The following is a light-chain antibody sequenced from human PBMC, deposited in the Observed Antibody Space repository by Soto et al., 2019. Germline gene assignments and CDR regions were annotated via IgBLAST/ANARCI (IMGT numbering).Light chain of an antibody. CDR3: GTWDSSLSAGV. J-gene: IGLJ2*01. CDR2: DNN. V-gene: IGLV1-51*01. Sequence: QSVLTQPPSVSAAPGQKVTISCSGSNSNIGNNYVSWYQQFPGRAPKLLIYDNNKRPSGIPDRFSGSKSGTSATLDITGLQTGDEADDHCGTWDSSLSAGVFGGGTKLTVL. CDR1: NSNIGNNY.